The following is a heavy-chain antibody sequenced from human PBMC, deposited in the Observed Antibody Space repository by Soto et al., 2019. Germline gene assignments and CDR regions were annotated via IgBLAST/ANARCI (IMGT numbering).Heavy chain of an antibody. CDR2: VYSGGGT. D-gene: IGHD5-12*01. CDR3: ARRIVATETFDY. CDR1: GGSLRLYS. Sequence: PSETLSLTCTVSGGSLRLYSWSWIRQSPGKGLEWIGYVYSGGGTNYSPSFMGRVTISVDTTDNQFSLKLNSVTAADTAVYYCARRIVATETFDYWGQGTLVTVSS. J-gene: IGHJ4*02. V-gene: IGHV4-59*01.